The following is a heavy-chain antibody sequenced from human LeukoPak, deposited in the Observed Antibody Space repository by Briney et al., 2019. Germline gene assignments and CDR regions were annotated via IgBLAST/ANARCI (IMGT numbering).Heavy chain of an antibody. V-gene: IGHV1-46*01. CDR1: GYTFTSYY. CDR3: ARDTVDTGGDY. Sequence: ASVKVSCKASGYTFTSYYMHWVRQAPGQGLEWMGIINPSGGSTSYAQKFQGRVTMTRDISTSTVYMELSSLRSEDTAVYYCARDTVDTGGDYWGQGTLVTVSS. J-gene: IGHJ4*02. CDR2: INPSGGST. D-gene: IGHD5-18*01.